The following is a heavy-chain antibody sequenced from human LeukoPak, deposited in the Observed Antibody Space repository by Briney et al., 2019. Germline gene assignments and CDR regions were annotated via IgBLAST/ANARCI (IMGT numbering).Heavy chain of an antibody. Sequence: SVKVSCKASGGTFSSYAISWVRQAPGQGLEWMGGIIPIFGTANYAQKFQGRVTITTDESTSTAYMELSSLRSEDTAVYYCASNLGYCSSTSCYDWHFDLWGRGTLVTVSS. CDR2: IIPIFGTA. V-gene: IGHV1-69*05. CDR1: GGTFSSYA. D-gene: IGHD2-2*01. CDR3: ASNLGYCSSTSCYDWHFDL. J-gene: IGHJ2*01.